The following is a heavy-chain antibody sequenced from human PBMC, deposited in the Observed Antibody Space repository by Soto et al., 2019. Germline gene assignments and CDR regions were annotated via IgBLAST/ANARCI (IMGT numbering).Heavy chain of an antibody. CDR1: GGTFSSYA. CDR2: IIPIFGTA. CDR3: ARETRLYSGSLDWFDP. D-gene: IGHD1-26*01. J-gene: IGHJ5*02. V-gene: IGHV1-69*06. Sequence: QVQLVQSGAEVKKPGSSVKVSCKASGGTFSSYAISWVRQAPGQGLEWMGGIIPIFGTANYAQKFQGRVTITADKSTSTAYMELSSLRSEDTAVYYCARETRLYSGSLDWFDPWGQGTLVTVSS.